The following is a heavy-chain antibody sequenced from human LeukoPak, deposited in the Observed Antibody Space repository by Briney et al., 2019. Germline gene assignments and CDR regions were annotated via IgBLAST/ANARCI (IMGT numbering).Heavy chain of an antibody. D-gene: IGHD2-2*01. CDR1: GYSFTSYW. CDR2: IYSGDSDT. CDR3: ARPVVPAATGGWFDP. V-gene: IGHV5-51*01. Sequence: GESLKISCTGSGYSFTSYWIGWVRQMPRKGLEWMGIIYSGDSDTRYSPSFQGQVTISADKSISTAYLQWSSLKASDTAMYYCARPVVPAATGGWFDPWGQGTLVTVSS. J-gene: IGHJ5*02.